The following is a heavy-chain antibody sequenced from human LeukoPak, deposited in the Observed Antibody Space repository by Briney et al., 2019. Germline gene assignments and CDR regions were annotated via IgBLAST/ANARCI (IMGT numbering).Heavy chain of an antibody. Sequence: SVKVSCKASGGTFSSYAISWVRQAPGQGLEWMGGIIPIFGTANYAQKFQGRVTITADESTSTAYMELSSLRAEDTAVYYCARDPYFFGGYSYGCDYWGQGTLVTVSS. J-gene: IGHJ4*02. CDR3: ARDPYFFGGYSYGCDY. D-gene: IGHD5-18*01. V-gene: IGHV1-69*13. CDR1: GGTFSSYA. CDR2: IIPIFGTA.